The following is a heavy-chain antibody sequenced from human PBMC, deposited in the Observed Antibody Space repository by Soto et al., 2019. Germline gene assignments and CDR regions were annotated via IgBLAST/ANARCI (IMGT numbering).Heavy chain of an antibody. J-gene: IGHJ4*02. CDR3: TKEDPINKN. CDR2: IKSKINGETT. Sequence: PGGSLRLSCAASGFTFSNAWMTWVRQAPGKGLEWVGRIKSKINGETTDYAAPVKGRFTISRDDSKNTLYLQMNSLKTEDTAVYYCTKEDPINKNWGQGTLVTVSS. V-gene: IGHV3-15*01. CDR1: GFTFSNAW.